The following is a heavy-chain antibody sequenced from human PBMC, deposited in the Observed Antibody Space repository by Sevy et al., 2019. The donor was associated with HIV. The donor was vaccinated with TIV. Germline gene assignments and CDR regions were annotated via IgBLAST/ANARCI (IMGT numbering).Heavy chain of an antibody. CDR3: ARDLPVVVAATNWFDP. D-gene: IGHD2-15*01. J-gene: IGHJ5*02. V-gene: IGHV7-4-1*02. CDR2: INTNTGNP. Sequence: ASVKVSFKASGYTFTSYAMNWVRQAPGQGLEWMGWINTNTGNPTYAQGFTGRFVFSLDTSVSTAYLQISSLKAEDTAVYYCARDLPVVVAATNWFDPWGQGTLVTVSS. CDR1: GYTFTSYA.